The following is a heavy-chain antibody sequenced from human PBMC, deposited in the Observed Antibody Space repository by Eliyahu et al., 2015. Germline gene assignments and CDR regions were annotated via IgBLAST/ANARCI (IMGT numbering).Heavy chain of an antibody. D-gene: IGHD4-17*01. V-gene: IGHV3-9*01. CDR3: AKDKAATVTTRSNWFDP. CDR1: GFTXXXYA. J-gene: IGHJ5*02. Sequence: EVQLVESGGGLVQPGRSLRLSXAASGFTXXXYAMHWVRQAPGKGLEWVSGXSWNSGSIGYADSVKGRFTISRDNAKNSLYLQMNSLRAEDTALYYCAKDKAATVTTRSNWFDPWGQGTLVTVSS. CDR2: XSWNSGSI.